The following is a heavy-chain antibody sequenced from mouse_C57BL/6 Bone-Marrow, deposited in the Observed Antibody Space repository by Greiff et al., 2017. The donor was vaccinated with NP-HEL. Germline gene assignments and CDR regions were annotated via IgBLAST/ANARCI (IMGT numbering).Heavy chain of an antibody. V-gene: IGHV1-50*01. D-gene: IGHD2-1*01. CDR2: IDPSDSYT. Sequence: QVQLQQSGAELVKPGASVKLSCKASGYTFTSSWMQWVKQRPGQGLEWIGEIDPSDSYTNYNQKFKGKATLTVDTSSSTAYMQLSSLTSEDAAVYYCAPVYYGNYDWFAYWGQGTLVTVSA. CDR1: GYTFTSSW. CDR3: APVYYGNYDWFAY. J-gene: IGHJ3*01.